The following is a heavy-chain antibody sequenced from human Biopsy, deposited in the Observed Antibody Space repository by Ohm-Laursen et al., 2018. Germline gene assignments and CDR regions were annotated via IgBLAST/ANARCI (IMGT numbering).Heavy chain of an antibody. CDR2: INPGGNST. Sequence: ASVKVSCKASGYNFNSYFIHWVRQAPGQGLEWMGIINPGGNSTAYTQNFQGRVTMTWDTSTTTVYMELSSLRSVDTAVYYCVLASFDYWGQGTLVTVPS. CDR1: GYNFNSYF. CDR3: VLASFDY. V-gene: IGHV1-46*02. J-gene: IGHJ4*02.